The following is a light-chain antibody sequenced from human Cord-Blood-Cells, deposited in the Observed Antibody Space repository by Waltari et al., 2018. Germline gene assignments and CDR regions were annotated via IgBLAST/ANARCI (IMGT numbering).Light chain of an antibody. Sequence: QSVLTQPPSASGTPGQRVTISCSGSSSNIGSTTVNWYPQPPGTTPKLLIYSNNQRPSGVPDRFSGSKSGTSASLAISGLQSEDEADYYCAAWDDSLNGYVFGTGTKVTVL. CDR2: SNN. CDR1: SSNIGSTT. V-gene: IGLV1-44*01. J-gene: IGLJ1*01. CDR3: AAWDDSLNGYV.